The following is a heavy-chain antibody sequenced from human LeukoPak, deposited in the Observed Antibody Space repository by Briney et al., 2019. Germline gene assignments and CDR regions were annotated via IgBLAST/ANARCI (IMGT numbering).Heavy chain of an antibody. CDR1: GGSFSGYY. V-gene: IGHV4-34*01. D-gene: IGHD6-13*01. Sequence: SETLSLTCAVYGGSFSGYYWSWIRQPPGKGLEWIGEINHSGSTNYNPSLKSRVTISVDTFKNQFSLKLSPVTAADTAVYYCAGFLAAAGTSRYYYYYYMDVWGKGTTVTVSS. CDR3: AGFLAAAGTSRYYYYYYMDV. CDR2: INHSGST. J-gene: IGHJ6*03.